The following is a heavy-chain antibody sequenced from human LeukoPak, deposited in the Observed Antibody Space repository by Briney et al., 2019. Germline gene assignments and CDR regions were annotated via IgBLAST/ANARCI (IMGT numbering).Heavy chain of an antibody. CDR1: GGSISSYY. CDR2: IYSTGST. D-gene: IGHD6-13*01. Sequence: KPSETLSLTCTVSGGSISSYYWSWIRQPAGKGVEWIGRIYSTGSTNYNPSLKSRVTMSVDTSKNKFSLRLRSVTAADTAVYYCARQIASAGTAGFDFWGQGALVTVSS. CDR3: ARQIASAGTAGFDF. V-gene: IGHV4-4*07. J-gene: IGHJ4*02.